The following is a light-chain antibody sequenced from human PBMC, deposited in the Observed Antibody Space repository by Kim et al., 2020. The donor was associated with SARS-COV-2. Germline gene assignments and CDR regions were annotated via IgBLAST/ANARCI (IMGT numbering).Light chain of an antibody. CDR1: NLGSKS. CDR2: YDS. CDR3: QVWDSSSDHPV. Sequence: APGKTARITCGGNNLGSKSVHWYQQKPGQAPVLVIYYDSDRPSGIPERFSGSNSGNPATLTISRVEAGDEADYYCQVWDSSSDHPVFGGATQLTVL. V-gene: IGLV3-21*04. J-gene: IGLJ3*02.